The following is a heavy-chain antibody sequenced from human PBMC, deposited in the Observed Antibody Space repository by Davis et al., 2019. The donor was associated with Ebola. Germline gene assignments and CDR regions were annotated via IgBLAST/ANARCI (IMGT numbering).Heavy chain of an antibody. Sequence: ASVKVSCKASGYTFTGYYIHWVRQAPGQGLEWMGWINPNSGGTNYAQNFQGRVTITRDTSISTAYMELTSLRSDDTAVYYCARLHRTSSRLDYWGQGTLVTVSS. D-gene: IGHD2-2*01. J-gene: IGHJ4*02. CDR1: GYTFTGYY. CDR3: ARLHRTSSRLDY. V-gene: IGHV1-2*02. CDR2: INPNSGGT.